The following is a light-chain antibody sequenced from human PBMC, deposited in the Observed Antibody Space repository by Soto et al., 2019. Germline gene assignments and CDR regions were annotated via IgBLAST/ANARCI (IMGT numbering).Light chain of an antibody. CDR2: GAS. V-gene: IGKV3-11*01. CDR1: QSVSTY. Sequence: EIVLTQSPATLSLSPGERATLSCRASQSVSTYLAWYQQKPGQPPRLLIYGASNRATGIPARFSGSGSGTDFTLTISSLEPEDFAVYYCQQHSHWPPWTFGQGTKVDI. CDR3: QQHSHWPPWT. J-gene: IGKJ1*01.